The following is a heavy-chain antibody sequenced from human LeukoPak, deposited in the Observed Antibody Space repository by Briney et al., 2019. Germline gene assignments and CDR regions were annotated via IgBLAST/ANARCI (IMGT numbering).Heavy chain of an antibody. J-gene: IGHJ1*01. V-gene: IGHV1-2*02. CDR1: GYTFTGYY. CDR3: ARADFGGFAEYFQH. D-gene: IGHD3-3*01. Sequence: ASVKVSCKASGYTFTGYYMHWVRQAPGQGLEWMGWINPNSGGTNYAQKFQGRVTKTRDTSISTAYMELSRLRSDDTAVYYCARADFGGFAEYFQHWGQGTLVTISS. CDR2: INPNSGGT.